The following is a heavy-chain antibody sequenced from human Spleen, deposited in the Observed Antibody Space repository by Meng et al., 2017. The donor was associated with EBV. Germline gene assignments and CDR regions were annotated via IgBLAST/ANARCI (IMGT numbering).Heavy chain of an antibody. J-gene: IGHJ5*02. D-gene: IGHD6-19*01. CDR3: ARPFPSWQSPRLDPFGA. V-gene: IGHV4-4*02. CDR1: GDSISSNNW. CDR2: IYHGGIA. Sequence: QVQLQGSGPGLVKPSGTLSLTCAVSGDSISSNNWWSWIRQPPGKGLEWIGEIYHGGIAYYNPSLKSRVTISVDKSKNQFSLNLTSVTAADTAVYYCARPFPSWQSPRLDPFGAWGQGTLVTVSS.